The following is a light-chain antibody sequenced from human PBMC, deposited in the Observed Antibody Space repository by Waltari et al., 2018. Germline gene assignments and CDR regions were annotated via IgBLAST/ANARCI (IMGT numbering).Light chain of an antibody. CDR2: KVS. J-gene: IGKJ4*01. V-gene: IGKV2-30*01. CDR1: RSLVYSDGSTY. Sequence: DVVLTQSPLYLPVTLGQPASISGRSRRSLVYSDGSTYLNWFQQRPVQSPRRLIYKVSNRDSGVPDRFSGSGSGTDFTLNINRVEAEDVGVYYCMQGTHWPITFGGGTKVEIK. CDR3: MQGTHWPIT.